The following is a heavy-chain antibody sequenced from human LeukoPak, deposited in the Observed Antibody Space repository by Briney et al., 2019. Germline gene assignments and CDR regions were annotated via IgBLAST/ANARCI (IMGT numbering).Heavy chain of an antibody. CDR1: GFTVSSNY. CDR3: AKHYDSNNYYFDY. CDR2: IYSGGST. J-gene: IGHJ4*02. Sequence: GGSLRLSCAASGFTVSSNYMSWVRRAPGKGLEWVSVIYSGGSTSYADSVKGRFTISRDNSKNTLYLQMNSLRAEDTAVYYCAKHYDSNNYYFDYWGQGILATVSS. D-gene: IGHD3-22*01. V-gene: IGHV3-53*01.